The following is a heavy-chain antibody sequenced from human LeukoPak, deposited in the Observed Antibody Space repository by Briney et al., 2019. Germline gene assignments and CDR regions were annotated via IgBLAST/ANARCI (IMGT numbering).Heavy chain of an antibody. CDR2: INDHGSDR. J-gene: IGHJ4*02. V-gene: IGHV3-23*01. CDR1: GFTFSNYA. D-gene: IGHD5-18*01. Sequence: GGSLRLSCAASGFTFSNYAMSWVRQAPGERLEWVAAINDHGSDRWHADSVKGRFTISRDNSKNTLYLQMNSLRAEDTAVYYCAKDLGSYGGYFDYWGQGTLVTVSS. CDR3: AKDLGSYGGYFDY.